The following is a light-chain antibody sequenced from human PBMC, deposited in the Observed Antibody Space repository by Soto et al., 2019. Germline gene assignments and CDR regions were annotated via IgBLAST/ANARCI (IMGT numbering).Light chain of an antibody. CDR2: RDN. V-gene: IGLV1-47*01. CDR1: SSNIGSNY. J-gene: IGLJ1*01. CDR3: AAWDNSLSGLYV. Sequence: QPVLTQPPSASGTPGQRVTISCSGSSSNIGSNYVSWYQQLPGTAPKLLMYRDNHRPSGVPDRFSGSKSGTSASLAISGLRSEDEADYYCAAWDNSLSGLYVFGTGTKLTVL.